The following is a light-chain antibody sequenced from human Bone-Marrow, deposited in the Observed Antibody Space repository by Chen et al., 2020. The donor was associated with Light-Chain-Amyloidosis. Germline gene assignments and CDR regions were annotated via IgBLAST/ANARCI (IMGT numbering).Light chain of an antibody. V-gene: IGKV1-5*03. J-gene: IGKJ1*01. Sequence: DIQMTQSPSTLSASVGDRVTITCRASQSISSWLAWYQQKPGKAPKLLIYKASSLESGVPSRFSGSGSGTEFTLTISSLQPDDCATYYCQQYNSYSGTFGQGTKVGIK. CDR3: QQYNSYSGT. CDR2: KAS. CDR1: QSISSW.